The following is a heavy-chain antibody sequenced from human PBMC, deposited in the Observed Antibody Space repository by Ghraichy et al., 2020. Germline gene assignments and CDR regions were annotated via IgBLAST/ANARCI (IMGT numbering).Heavy chain of an antibody. CDR3: ARDKEAGTEYYYYYGIDV. V-gene: IGHV3-21*01. CDR1: GFTFSSYS. CDR2: ITSSSSYI. J-gene: IGHJ6*01. Sequence: GGSLRHSCAASGFTFSSYSMNWVRQAPGEGLEWVSSITSSSSYIYYADSVKGRFTISRDNAKNSLYLQMNSLRAEDTAVYYCARDKEAGTEYYYYYGIDVSGQRTTATVSP. D-gene: IGHD6-19*01.